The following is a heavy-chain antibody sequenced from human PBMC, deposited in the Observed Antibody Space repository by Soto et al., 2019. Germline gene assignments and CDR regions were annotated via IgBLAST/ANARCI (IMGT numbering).Heavy chain of an antibody. Sequence: QVQLVESGGGDVQPGRALRLSCAASGFTFSNYGMHWVRQAPGRGLEWVAVIWYDGSDKYYPDSVKGRFTISRDNSKDTLYLQMNSLRAEDTAVYYCARGHVADFWSAHKSYYYGMDVWGQGTTVTVSS. CDR3: ARGHVADFWSAHKSYYYGMDV. V-gene: IGHV3-33*01. D-gene: IGHD3-3*01. CDR1: GFTFSNYG. J-gene: IGHJ6*02. CDR2: IWYDGSDK.